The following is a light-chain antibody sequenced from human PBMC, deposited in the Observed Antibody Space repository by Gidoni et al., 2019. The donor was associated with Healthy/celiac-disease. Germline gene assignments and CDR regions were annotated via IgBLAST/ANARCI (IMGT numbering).Light chain of an antibody. CDR1: SSDVGGYNY. J-gene: IGLJ2*01. Sequence: QSAMTQPASVSGSPGQSITISCTGTSSDVGGYNYVSWYQQHPGKDPRLMIYEVSTRPSGVSNRFSGSKSGNTASLTISGLQAEDEADYYCSSYTSSSTVVFGGGTKLTVL. CDR3: SSYTSSSTVV. CDR2: EVS. V-gene: IGLV2-14*01.